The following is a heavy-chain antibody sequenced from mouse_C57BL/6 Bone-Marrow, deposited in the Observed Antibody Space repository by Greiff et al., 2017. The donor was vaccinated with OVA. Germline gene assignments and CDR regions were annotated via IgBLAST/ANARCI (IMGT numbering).Heavy chain of an antibody. V-gene: IGHV1-54*01. Sequence: VQLQQSGAELVRPGTSVKVSCKASGYAFTNYLIEWVKQRPGQGLEWIGVINPGSGGTNYNEKFKGKATLTVDTSSSTAYMQLSSLTSEDSAVYYCARLGPYYFDYWGQGTTLTVSS. CDR2: INPGSGGT. D-gene: IGHD4-1*01. CDR3: ARLGPYYFDY. CDR1: GYAFTNYL. J-gene: IGHJ2*01.